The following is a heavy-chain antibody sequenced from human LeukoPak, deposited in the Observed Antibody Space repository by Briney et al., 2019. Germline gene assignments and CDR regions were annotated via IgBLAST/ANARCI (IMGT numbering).Heavy chain of an antibody. D-gene: IGHD3-22*01. CDR2: ISDNSGRT. V-gene: IGHV3-23*01. J-gene: IGHJ5*02. CDR1: GFSFRTYA. CDR3: AREYDSSWPS. Sequence: PGGSLRLSCAASGFSFRTYAMSWVRRAPGKGLEWVSAISDNSGRTYYADSVKGRFTISRDNSKNTLFVQMNSLRAEDTAVYYCAREYDSSWPSWGQGTLVTVSS.